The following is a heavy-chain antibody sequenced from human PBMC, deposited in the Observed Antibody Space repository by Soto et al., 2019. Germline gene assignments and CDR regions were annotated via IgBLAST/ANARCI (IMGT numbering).Heavy chain of an antibody. Sequence: ASVKVSCKASGYTFTTYYMHWVRQAPGQGLEWMGIINPSGGSTSYAQKFQGRVTMTRDTSKNQFSLRLNSVTAADTAVYFCARAYRINGWSDYFFDYWGQGTLVTVSS. CDR3: ARAYRINGWSDYFFDY. V-gene: IGHV1-46*01. D-gene: IGHD6-19*01. J-gene: IGHJ4*02. CDR1: GYTFTTYY. CDR2: INPSGGST.